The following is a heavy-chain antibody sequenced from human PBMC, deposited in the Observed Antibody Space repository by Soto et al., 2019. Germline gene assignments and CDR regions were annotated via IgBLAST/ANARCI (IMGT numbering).Heavy chain of an antibody. V-gene: IGHV4-59*01. CDR3: ARAGSSYYYYGMDV. CDR2: IYYSGST. Sequence: SETLSLTCTVSGGSISSYYWSWIRQPPGKGLEWIGYIYYSGSTNYNPSLKSRVTISVDTSKNQFSLKLSSVTAADTAVYYCARAGSSYYYYGMDVWGQGTTVTGSS. J-gene: IGHJ6*02. CDR1: GGSISSYY.